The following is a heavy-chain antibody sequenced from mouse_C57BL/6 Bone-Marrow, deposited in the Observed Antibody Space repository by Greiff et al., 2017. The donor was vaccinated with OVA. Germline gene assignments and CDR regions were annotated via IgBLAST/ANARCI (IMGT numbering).Heavy chain of an antibody. D-gene: IGHD1-1*01. V-gene: IGHV2-9-1*01. CDR1: GFSLTSYA. CDR2: IWTGGGT. J-gene: IGHJ2*01. Sequence: VQLQESGPGLVAPSQSLSITCTVSGFSLTSYAISWVRQPPGKGLAWLGVIWTGGGTNYNSALKSRLSISKDNSKSQVFLKMNSLQTDDTARYYCARALHYYGSSHYFDYWGKGTTLTVSS. CDR3: ARALHYYGSSHYFDY.